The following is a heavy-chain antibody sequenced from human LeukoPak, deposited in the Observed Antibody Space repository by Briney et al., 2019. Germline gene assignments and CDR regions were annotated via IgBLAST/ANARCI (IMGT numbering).Heavy chain of an antibody. V-gene: IGHV4-30-2*01. CDR3: ARVTGSGFIDY. CDR2: IYHSGST. D-gene: IGHD6-19*01. CDR1: GGSISSGGYS. J-gene: IGHJ4*02. Sequence: SETLSLTCAVSGGSISSGGYSWSWIRQPPGKGLEWIGYIYHSGSTYYNPSLKSRVTISVDGSKNQFSLKLSSVTAADTAVYYCARVTGSGFIDYWGQGTLVTVSS.